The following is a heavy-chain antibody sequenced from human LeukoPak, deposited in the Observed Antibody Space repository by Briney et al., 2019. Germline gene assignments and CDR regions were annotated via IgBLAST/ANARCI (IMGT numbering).Heavy chain of an antibody. CDR3: ARDDDYGSGSYYNLDY. D-gene: IGHD3-10*01. J-gene: IGHJ4*02. CDR2: INAYNGNT. Sequence: ASVKVSCKASGYTFTGYYMHWVRQAPGQGLEWMGRINAYNGNTNYAQKLQGRVTMTTDTSTSTAYMELRSLRSGDTAVYYCARDDDYGSGSYYNLDYWGQGTLVTVSS. V-gene: IGHV1-18*04. CDR1: GYTFTGYY.